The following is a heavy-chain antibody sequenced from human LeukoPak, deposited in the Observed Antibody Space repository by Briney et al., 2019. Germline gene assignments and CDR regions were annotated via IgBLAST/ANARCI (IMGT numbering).Heavy chain of an antibody. V-gene: IGHV3-48*03. D-gene: IGHD3-22*01. CDR3: ASNDYYDTLFDY. Sequence: PGGSLRLSCAASGFTFSSYEMNWVRQAPGKGLEWVSYISSSGSTIYYADSVKGRFTISRDNAKNSLYLQMNSLRAEDTAVYYCASNDYYDTLFDYWGQGTLVTVSS. CDR1: GFTFSSYE. CDR2: ISSSGSTI. J-gene: IGHJ4*02.